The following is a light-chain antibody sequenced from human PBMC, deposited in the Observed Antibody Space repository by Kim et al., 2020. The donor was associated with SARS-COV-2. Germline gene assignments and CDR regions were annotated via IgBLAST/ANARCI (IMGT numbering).Light chain of an antibody. CDR2: GAS. J-gene: IGKJ1*01. V-gene: IGKV3-15*01. Sequence: EIVMPQSPATLSVSQGEIATLSCRASQSVSSNLAWYQQKPGQAPRLLIYGASTRATGIPARFSGSGSGTEFTLTISSLQSEDFAVYYCQQYNNWPPTFGQGTKVDIK. CDR3: QQYNNWPPT. CDR1: QSVSSN.